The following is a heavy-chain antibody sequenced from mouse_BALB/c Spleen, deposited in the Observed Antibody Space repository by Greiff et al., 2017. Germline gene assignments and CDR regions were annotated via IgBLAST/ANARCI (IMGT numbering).Heavy chain of an antibody. CDR3: ARRGPFDY. Sequence: QVQLQQSGAELVRPGTSVKMSCKASGYTFTSYWMHWVKQRPGQGLEWIGYINPSTGYTEYNQKFKDKATLTADKSSSTAYMQLSSLTSEDSAVYYCARRGPFDYWGQGTTLTVSS. V-gene: IGHV1-4*01. CDR2: INPSTGYT. J-gene: IGHJ2*01. CDR1: GYTFTSYW.